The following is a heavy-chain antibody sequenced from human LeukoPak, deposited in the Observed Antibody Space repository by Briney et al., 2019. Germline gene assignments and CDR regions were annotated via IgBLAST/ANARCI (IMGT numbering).Heavy chain of an antibody. CDR2: IYSDDGGGNT. CDR1: GFPFSTYW. D-gene: IGHD6-13*01. J-gene: IGHJ4*02. CDR3: ARGGVSEEFDY. V-gene: IGHV3-66*01. Sequence: GGSLRLSCAASGFPFSTYWMSWVRQAPGKGLEWVSIIYSDDGGGNTYHADSVKGRFTISRDNSKNTLYLQMNSLRAEDTAVYYCARGGVSEEFDYWGQGTLVTVSS.